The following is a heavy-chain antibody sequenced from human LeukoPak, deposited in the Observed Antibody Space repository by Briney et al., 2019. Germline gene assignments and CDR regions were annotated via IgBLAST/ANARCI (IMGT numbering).Heavy chain of an antibody. J-gene: IGHJ4*02. CDR1: GYIFTCYL. D-gene: IGHD3-10*01. CDR3: AREGFVVGEY. CDR2: IYPVDSDT. Sequence: GEPLTFSCPALGYIFTCYLIGWVRQTRAKGLEWLGIIYPVDSDTRYSPSFQEQVNISADKTISTAYLQWRSLKASDTAMYYCAREGFVVGEYCGEGDLVTVSS. V-gene: IGHV5-51*03.